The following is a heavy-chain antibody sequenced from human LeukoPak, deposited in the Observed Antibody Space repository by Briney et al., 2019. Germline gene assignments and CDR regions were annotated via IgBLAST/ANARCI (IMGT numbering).Heavy chain of an antibody. CDR1: GGSISSGSYY. D-gene: IGHD2-15*01. Sequence: PSQTLSLTCTVSGGSISSGSYYWSWIRQPAGKGLEWIGRIYTSGSTNYNPSLKSRVTISVDTSKNQSSLKLSSVTAADTAVYYCAREPSGYCSGGSCYGGWFDPWGQGTLVTVSS. CDR3: AREPSGYCSGGSCYGGWFDP. V-gene: IGHV4-61*02. J-gene: IGHJ5*02. CDR2: IYTSGST.